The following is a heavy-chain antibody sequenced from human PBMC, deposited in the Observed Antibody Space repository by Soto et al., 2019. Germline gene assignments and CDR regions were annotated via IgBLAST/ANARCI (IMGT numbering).Heavy chain of an antibody. CDR3: ARGWGYDTSDYYYAY. Sequence: QVQLIQSGAEVKKPGSSVKVPCKAYGGTFSRYAISWVRQAPGQGLEWMGGITPIFGTANYAQKFQGRVAITADESTRTSYMELRSLRSGDTAVYYCARGWGYDTSDYYYAYWGQGTLITVSS. CDR2: ITPIFGTA. D-gene: IGHD3-22*01. J-gene: IGHJ4*02. V-gene: IGHV1-69*01. CDR1: GGTFSRYA.